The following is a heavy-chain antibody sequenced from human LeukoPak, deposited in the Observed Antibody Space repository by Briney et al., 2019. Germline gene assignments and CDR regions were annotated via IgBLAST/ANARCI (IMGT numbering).Heavy chain of an antibody. CDR3: ARGRDTMIVGGFDY. V-gene: IGHV4-4*07. CDR1: GGSISSYY. D-gene: IGHD3-22*01. Sequence: SKTLSLTCTVSGGSISSYYWSWIRQPAGKGLEWIGRIYTSGSTNYNPSLKSRVTMSVDTSKNQFSLKLSSVTAADTAVYYCARGRDTMIVGGFDYWGQGTLVTVSS. J-gene: IGHJ4*02. CDR2: IYTSGST.